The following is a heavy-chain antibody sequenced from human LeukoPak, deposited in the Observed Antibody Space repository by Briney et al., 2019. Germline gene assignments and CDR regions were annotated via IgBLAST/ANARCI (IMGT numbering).Heavy chain of an antibody. CDR2: FDPEDGET. J-gene: IGHJ4*02. V-gene: IGHV1-24*01. Sequence: ASVKVSCKVSGYTLTELSMHWVRQAPGKGLEWMGGFDPEDGETIYAQKFQGRVTMTEDTSTDTAYMELSSLRSEDTAMYYCATQPNADSYGFFWGQGTLVTVSS. CDR3: ATQPNADSYGFF. D-gene: IGHD5-18*01. CDR1: GYTLTELS.